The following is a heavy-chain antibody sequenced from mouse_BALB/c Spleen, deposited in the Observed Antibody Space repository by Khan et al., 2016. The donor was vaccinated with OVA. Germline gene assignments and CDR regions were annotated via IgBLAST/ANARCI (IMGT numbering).Heavy chain of an antibody. Sequence: IQLVQSGPDLVKPGASVKISCKASGYSFTVYYLSWVKQSHGESLEWIGRVNPNNGDTTYNQKFKGKAFFTVDKSSNTAYMDLRSVTTEDSAVYYCARDYDFFAYWGQGTLVTVSA. CDR3: ARDYDFFAY. CDR1: GYSFTVYY. V-gene: IGHV1-26*01. J-gene: IGHJ3*01. D-gene: IGHD2-4*01. CDR2: VNPNNGDT.